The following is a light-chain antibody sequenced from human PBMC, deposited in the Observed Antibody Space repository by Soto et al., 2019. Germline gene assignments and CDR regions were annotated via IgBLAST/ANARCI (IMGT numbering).Light chain of an antibody. CDR3: SSYASTSTVV. V-gene: IGLV2-14*01. Sequence: QSVLTQPASVSGSPGQSITISCTGTSSDVGGYNYVSWYQQHPGKAPKLMIYEVSYRPSGVFNRFSGSKSGNTASLTISGLQAEDEADYYCSSYASTSTVVFGGGTKLTVL. J-gene: IGLJ2*01. CDR2: EVS. CDR1: SSDVGGYNY.